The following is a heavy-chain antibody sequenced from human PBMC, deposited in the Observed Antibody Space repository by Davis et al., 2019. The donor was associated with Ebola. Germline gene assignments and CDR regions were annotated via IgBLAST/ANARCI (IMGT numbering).Heavy chain of an antibody. D-gene: IGHD6-6*01. Sequence: ASVKVSCKASGYTFTSYYMHWVRQAPGQGLEWMGWKNPNSGNTGYAQKFQGRVTMTRNTSISTAYMELSSLRSEDTAVYYCARLLPASSDYWGQGTLVTVSS. J-gene: IGHJ4*02. V-gene: IGHV1-8*02. CDR3: ARLLPASSDY. CDR2: KNPNSGNT. CDR1: GYTFTSYY.